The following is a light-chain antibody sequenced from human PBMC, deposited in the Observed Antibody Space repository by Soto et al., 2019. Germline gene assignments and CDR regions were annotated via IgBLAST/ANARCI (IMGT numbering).Light chain of an antibody. J-gene: IGLJ1*01. V-gene: IGLV2-14*01. CDR2: EVN. CDR1: STDVGGYNY. CDR3: SSHTSSRTFV. Sequence: QSALTQPASVSGSPGQSLTISCTGSSTDVGGYNYVSWYQQHPGKAPKLMISEVNKRPSGVSDRFSGSKSGNTASLTISGLQAEDEADYYCSSHTSSRTFVFGTGTQLTVL.